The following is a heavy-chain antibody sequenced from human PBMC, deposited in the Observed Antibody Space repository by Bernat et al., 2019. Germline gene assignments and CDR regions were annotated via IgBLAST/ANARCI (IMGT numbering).Heavy chain of an antibody. D-gene: IGHD5-18*01. CDR2: IYYSGST. J-gene: IGHJ4*02. CDR3: ARLVYGYSYGYSFDY. CDR1: GGSISSSSYY. Sequence: QLQLQESGPGLVKPSETLSLTCTVSGGSISSSSYYWGWIRQPPGKGLEWIGSIYYSGSTYYNPSLKSRVTISVDTSKNQFSLKLSSVTAADTAVYYCARLVYGYSYGYSFDYWGQGTLVTVSS. V-gene: IGHV4-39*01.